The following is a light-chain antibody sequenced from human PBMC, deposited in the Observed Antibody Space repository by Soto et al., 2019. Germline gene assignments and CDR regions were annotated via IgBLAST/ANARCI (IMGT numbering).Light chain of an antibody. CDR1: ISNVGGYNY. CDR3: LSYGGTVV. J-gene: IGLJ2*01. Sequence: QSALTQPRSVSGSPGQSVTISCTGSISNVGGYNYVSWYQQHPDEAPQLIIDNVTKRPSEVPDRVSGSKSGNTASLIICGLQANDGADYYCLSYGGTVVLGGGTKLPVL. CDR2: NVT. V-gene: IGLV2-11*01.